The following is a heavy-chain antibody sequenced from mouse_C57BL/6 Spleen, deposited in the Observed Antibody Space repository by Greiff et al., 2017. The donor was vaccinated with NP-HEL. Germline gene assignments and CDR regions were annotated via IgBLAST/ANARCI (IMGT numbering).Heavy chain of an antibody. CDR2: IDPEDGEI. D-gene: IGHD1-1*01. CDR3: ALIGYGSSYGAY. Sequence: VHVKQSGAELVKPGASVKLSCTASGFNIKDYYMHWVKQRTEQGLEWIGRIDPEDGEIKYAPNFQVKATITADTSSNTAYLQLSSLTSEDTAVYYCALIGYGSSYGAYWGQGTLVTVSA. CDR1: GFNIKDYY. J-gene: IGHJ3*01. V-gene: IGHV14-2*01.